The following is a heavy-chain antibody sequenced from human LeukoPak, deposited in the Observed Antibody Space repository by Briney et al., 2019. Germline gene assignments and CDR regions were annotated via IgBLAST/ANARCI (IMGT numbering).Heavy chain of an antibody. D-gene: IGHD3-22*01. CDR2: IIPIFGTA. CDR1: GGTFSSYA. Sequence: SVKVSCKASGGTFSSYAISWVRQAPGQGLEWMGGIIPIFGTANYAQKFQGRVTITTDESTSTAYMELSSLRSEDTAVYYRARERAPIVVVINDNAFDIWGQGTMVTVSS. J-gene: IGHJ3*02. CDR3: ARERAPIVVVINDNAFDI. V-gene: IGHV1-69*05.